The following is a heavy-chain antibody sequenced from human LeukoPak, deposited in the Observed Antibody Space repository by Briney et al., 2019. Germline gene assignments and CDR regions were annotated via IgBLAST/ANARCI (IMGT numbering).Heavy chain of an antibody. D-gene: IGHD6-13*01. CDR1: GGSFSGYY. J-gene: IGHJ6*03. V-gene: IGHV4-34*01. Sequence: SETLSLTCAVYGGSFSGYYWSWIRQPPGKGLEWIGEINHSGSTNYNPSLKSRVTISVDTSKNQFSLKLSSVTAADTAVYYCARDRPGIAAAGTHYYYYMDVWGKGTTVTISS. CDR2: INHSGST. CDR3: ARDRPGIAAAGTHYYYYMDV.